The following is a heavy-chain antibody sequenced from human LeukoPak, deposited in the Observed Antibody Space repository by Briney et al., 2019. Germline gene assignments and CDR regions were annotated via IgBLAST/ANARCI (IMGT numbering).Heavy chain of an antibody. J-gene: IGHJ4*02. CDR3: ARRQYSGYDFDF. D-gene: IGHD5-12*01. CDR1: GYIFTNYW. Sequence: GESLKISCKGSGYIFTNYWIGWVRQMPGKGLEWMGIIYPRDSDTRYNPSFQGQVTVSADKSISTAYLQWSSLEASDTAIYYCARRQYSGYDFDFWGQGTLVTVSS. V-gene: IGHV5-51*01. CDR2: IYPRDSDT.